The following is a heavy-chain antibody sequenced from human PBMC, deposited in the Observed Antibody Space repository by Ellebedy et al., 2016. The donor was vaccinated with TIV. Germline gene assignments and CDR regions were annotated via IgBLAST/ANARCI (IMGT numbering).Heavy chain of an antibody. Sequence: SETLSLTXNVSGVSMTGHYWRWIRQPPGKGLEWIGYIFHSGSTNYSSSLKSRVIMSVDTSKTQFSLNLSSVTAADTAVYYCARGGGKWLQIDFWGQGVLVTVSS. V-gene: IGHV4-59*11. D-gene: IGHD5-24*01. J-gene: IGHJ4*02. CDR3: ARGGGKWLQIDF. CDR1: GVSMTGHY. CDR2: IFHSGST.